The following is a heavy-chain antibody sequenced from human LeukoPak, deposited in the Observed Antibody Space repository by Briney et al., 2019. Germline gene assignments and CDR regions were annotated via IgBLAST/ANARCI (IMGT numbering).Heavy chain of an antibody. J-gene: IGHJ4*02. Sequence: GGSLRLSCAASGFSFSSYWMSWVRQAPGKGLEWVANIKQDGSEKYYVDSVKGRFTISRDNAKNSLYLQMNSLRAEDTAVYYCARLRSKYYFDYWGQGTLVTVSS. CDR1: GFSFSSYW. V-gene: IGHV3-7*01. CDR3: ARLRSKYYFDY. CDR2: IKQDGSEK. D-gene: IGHD5-12*01.